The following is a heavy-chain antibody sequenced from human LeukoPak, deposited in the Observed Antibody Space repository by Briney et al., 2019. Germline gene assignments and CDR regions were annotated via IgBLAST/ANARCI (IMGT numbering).Heavy chain of an antibody. J-gene: IGHJ5*02. D-gene: IGHD5-12*01. CDR2: INHSGSA. CDR3: ARGVMGYSGYDYNWFDP. V-gene: IGHV4-34*01. Sequence: SETLSLICAVYGGSFSGHYWSWIRQPPGKGLEWIGEINHSGSASYIPSLKSRVTISVDTSKNQSSLKLTSVTAADTALYYCARGVMGYSGYDYNWFDPWAQGTLVTVSS. CDR1: GGSFSGHY.